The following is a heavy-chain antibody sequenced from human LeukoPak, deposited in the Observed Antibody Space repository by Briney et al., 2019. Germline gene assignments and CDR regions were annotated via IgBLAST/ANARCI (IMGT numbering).Heavy chain of an antibody. CDR2: IYYSGGT. Sequence: SETLSLTCTVSGGSISSSSYYWGWIRQPPGKGLEWIGSIYYSGGTYYNPSLKSRVTISVDTSKNQFSLKLSSVTAADTAVYYCARELLERGLYWGQGTLVTVSS. V-gene: IGHV4-39*02. CDR1: GGSISSSSYY. D-gene: IGHD1-1*01. J-gene: IGHJ4*02. CDR3: ARELLERGLY.